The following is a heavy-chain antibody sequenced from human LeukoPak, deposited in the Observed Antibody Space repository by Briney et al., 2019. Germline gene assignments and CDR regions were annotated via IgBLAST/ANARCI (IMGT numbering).Heavy chain of an antibody. CDR2: IRYGGSNK. Sequence: GGSLRLSCAASGFTFSSYGMHWVRQAPGKGLEWVAFIRYGGSNKYYADSVKGRFTLSRDNSKHTLYLQMNSLRAEDTAVYYCAKPLGYSSSWDRGYYYYMDVWGKGTTVTVSS. D-gene: IGHD6-13*01. V-gene: IGHV3-30*02. J-gene: IGHJ6*03. CDR3: AKPLGYSSSWDRGYYYYMDV. CDR1: GFTFSSYG.